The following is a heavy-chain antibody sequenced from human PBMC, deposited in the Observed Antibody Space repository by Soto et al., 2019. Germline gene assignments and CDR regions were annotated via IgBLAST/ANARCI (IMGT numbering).Heavy chain of an antibody. J-gene: IGHJ6*02. Sequence: SETLSLTCTVSGGSISSGGYYWSWIRQHPGKGLELIGYIYYSGSIYYNPSLKSRVTISVDTSKNQFSLKLSSVTAADTAVFYCARDTVWFGDYYYGMDVWGQGTTVTVSS. D-gene: IGHD3-10*01. CDR1: GGSISSGGYY. V-gene: IGHV4-31*03. CDR3: ARDTVWFGDYYYGMDV. CDR2: IYYSGSI.